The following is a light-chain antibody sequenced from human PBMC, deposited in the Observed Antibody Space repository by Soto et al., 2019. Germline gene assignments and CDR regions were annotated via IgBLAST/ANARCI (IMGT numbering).Light chain of an antibody. J-gene: IGLJ2*01. CDR2: EVS. CDR1: SSDVGRYNY. CDR3: SSYTSSSTVV. V-gene: IGLV2-14*01. Sequence: QSVLTQPASVSGSPGQSITIPCTVTSSDVGRYNYVSWYQQHPGKAPKLTIYEVSNRPSGVSNRFSGSKSANTASLTISGLQAEDEADYYCSSYTSSSTVVFGGGTKLTVL.